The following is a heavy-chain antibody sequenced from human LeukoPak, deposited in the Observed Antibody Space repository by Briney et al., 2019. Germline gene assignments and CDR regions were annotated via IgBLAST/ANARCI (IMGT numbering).Heavy chain of an antibody. V-gene: IGHV3-48*01. Sequence: GGSLRLSCAASGFTFGTHSMNWVRQAPGKGLEWVSYINSRSTTTYYADSVKGRFTISRDNAKSSLYLQMSSLRAEDTAVYYCARDSGPTSRIAVAGTKPTIDYWGQGTLVTVSS. D-gene: IGHD6-19*01. CDR1: GFTFGTHS. CDR3: ARDSGPTSRIAVAGTKPTIDY. CDR2: INSRSTTT. J-gene: IGHJ4*02.